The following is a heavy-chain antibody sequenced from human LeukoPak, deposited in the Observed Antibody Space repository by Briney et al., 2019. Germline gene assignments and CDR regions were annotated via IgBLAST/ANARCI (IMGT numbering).Heavy chain of an antibody. J-gene: IGHJ3*02. CDR2: ISSSSSYI. CDR1: GFTFSSYS. V-gene: IGHV3-21*01. D-gene: IGHD1-14*01. CDR3: ARWVAPPDDAFDI. Sequence: GGSLRLSCAASGFTFSSYSMNWVRQAPGKGLEWVSSISSSSSYIYYADSVKGRFTISRDNAKNSLYLQMNSLRAEDTAVYYCARWVAPPDDAFDIWGQGTMVTVSS.